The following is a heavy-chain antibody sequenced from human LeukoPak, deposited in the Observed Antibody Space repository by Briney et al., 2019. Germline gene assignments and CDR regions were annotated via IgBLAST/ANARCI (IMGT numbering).Heavy chain of an antibody. D-gene: IGHD5-12*01. CDR3: AIDREGGYDKGPFDY. V-gene: IGHV1-2*06. Sequence: ASVKVSCKASGYTFTGYYMHWVRQAPGQGLEWMGRIDPNRCGTSYAQKFQGRVTMSRATSISTAYMERSRQTSDDTTVYYCAIDREGGYDKGPFDYWGQGTLVTVSS. CDR2: IDPNRCGT. CDR1: GYTFTGYY. J-gene: IGHJ4*02.